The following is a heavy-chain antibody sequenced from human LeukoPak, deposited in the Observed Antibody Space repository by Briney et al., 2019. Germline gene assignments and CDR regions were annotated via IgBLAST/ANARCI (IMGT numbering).Heavy chain of an antibody. Sequence: GGSLRLSCAASGFTVSSNYMSWVRQAPGKGLEWVSVIYSGGSTYYADSVKGRFTISRDNSKNTLYLQMNSLRAEDTAVYYCARRQVGYYYYGMDVWGQGTTDTVSS. D-gene: IGHD2-2*01. CDR1: GFTVSSNY. CDR3: ARRQVGYYYYGMDV. CDR2: IYSGGST. J-gene: IGHJ6*02. V-gene: IGHV3-66*04.